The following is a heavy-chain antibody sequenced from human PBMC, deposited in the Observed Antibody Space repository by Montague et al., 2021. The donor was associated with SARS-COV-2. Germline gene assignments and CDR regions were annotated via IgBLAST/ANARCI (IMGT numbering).Heavy chain of an antibody. CDR3: ARRERQWLRWYPYYFDY. CDR2: IYYSGST. D-gene: IGHD5-12*01. Sequence: SETLSLTCTVSGGSISSSSYYCGWIRQPPGKGLEWMGSIYYSGSTYYKPSLRSRVTISVDTSKNQFSLKLSSVTAADTAVYYCARRERQWLRWYPYYFDYWGQGTLVTVSS. CDR1: GGSISSSSYY. J-gene: IGHJ4*02. V-gene: IGHV4-39*01.